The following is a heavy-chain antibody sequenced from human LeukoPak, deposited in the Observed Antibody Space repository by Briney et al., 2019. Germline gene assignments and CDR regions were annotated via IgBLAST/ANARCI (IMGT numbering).Heavy chain of an antibody. CDR2: ISWNSGRM. J-gene: IGHJ4*02. CDR3: AKAPDGLYDSSGTDY. D-gene: IGHD3-22*01. CDR1: GFTFDDYA. V-gene: IGHV3-9*01. Sequence: PGRSLRLSCAASGFTFDDYAMHWVRQAPGKGLEWISGISWNSGRMGYVDSVKGRFTISRDNAKNSLYLQMNSLRAEDTALYYCAKAPDGLYDSSGTDYWGQGTLVTVSS.